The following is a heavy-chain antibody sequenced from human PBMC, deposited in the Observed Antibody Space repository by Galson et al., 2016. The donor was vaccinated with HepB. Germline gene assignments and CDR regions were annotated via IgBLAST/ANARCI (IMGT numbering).Heavy chain of an antibody. Sequence: SLRLSCAASGFTFSSYGMHWVRQAPVKGLQWVAVIWYDGSNKYYAHSVKGRFTIPRDNSKNTLYLHMNSLRAEDTAVYYCARGTGRLQAYWYFDLWGRGTLVTGSS. J-gene: IGHJ2*01. V-gene: IGHV3-33*01. CDR1: GFTFSSYG. D-gene: IGHD5-24*01. CDR3: ARGTGRLQAYWYFDL. CDR2: IWYDGSNK.